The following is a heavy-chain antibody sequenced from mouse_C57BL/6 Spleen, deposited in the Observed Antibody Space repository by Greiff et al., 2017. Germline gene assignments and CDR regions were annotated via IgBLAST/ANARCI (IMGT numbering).Heavy chain of an antibody. D-gene: IGHD2-3*01. V-gene: IGHV1-19*01. CDR1: GYTFTDYY. J-gene: IGHJ4*01. Sequence: EVQLQQSGPVLVKPGASVKMSCKASGYTFTDYYMNWVKQSHGKSLEWIGVINPYNGGTSYNQKFTGKATLTVDKSSSPAYRELNSLTSEDSAVYYCARDDGYYGHAMDDWGQGTSVTVSS. CDR2: INPYNGGT. CDR3: ARDDGYYGHAMDD.